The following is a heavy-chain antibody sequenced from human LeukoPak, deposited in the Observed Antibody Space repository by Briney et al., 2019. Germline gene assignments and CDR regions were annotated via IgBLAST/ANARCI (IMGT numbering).Heavy chain of an antibody. Sequence: GGSLRLSCAASGFTFSSYAMSWVRQAPGKGLEWVSAISGSGGSTYYADSVKGRFTISRDNSKNTLYLQMYSLRAEDTAVYYCAKATLTFGGVISSSDYWGQGTLVTVSS. J-gene: IGHJ4*02. D-gene: IGHD3-16*02. CDR3: AKATLTFGGVISSSDY. CDR2: ISGSGGST. V-gene: IGHV3-23*01. CDR1: GFTFSSYA.